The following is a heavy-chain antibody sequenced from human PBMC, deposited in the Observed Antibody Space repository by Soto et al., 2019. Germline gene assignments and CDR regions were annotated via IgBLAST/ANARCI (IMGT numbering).Heavy chain of an antibody. V-gene: IGHV3-30-3*01. D-gene: IGHD3-10*01. CDR3: ARDDEGGSDCDLGY. CDR2: ISRDGSNS. CDR1: GFTFSSYV. Sequence: QVQLVESGGGVVQPGRSLTLSCAASGFTFSSYVIHWVRQTPDKGLEWVAFISRDGSNSYYADSAKGRFTISRDNSKNTLYLEMNSLRAEDTAVYYCARDDEGGSDCDLGYWGQGTLVTVSS. J-gene: IGHJ4*02.